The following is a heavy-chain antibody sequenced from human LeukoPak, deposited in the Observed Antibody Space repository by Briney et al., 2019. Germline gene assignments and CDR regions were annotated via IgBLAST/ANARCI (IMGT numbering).Heavy chain of an antibody. CDR1: GGTFSSYT. CDR3: ARVSEDYYDSSGYYPFDY. D-gene: IGHD3-22*01. Sequence: ASEKVSCKASGGTFSSYTISWVRQAPGQGLEWMGRIIPILGIANYAQKFQGRVTITADKSTSTAYMELSSLRSEDTAVYYCARVSEDYYDSSGYYPFDYWGQGTLVTVSS. V-gene: IGHV1-69*02. J-gene: IGHJ4*02. CDR2: IIPILGIA.